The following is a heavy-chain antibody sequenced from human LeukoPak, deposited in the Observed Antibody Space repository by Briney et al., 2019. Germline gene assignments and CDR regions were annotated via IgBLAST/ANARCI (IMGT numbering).Heavy chain of an antibody. CDR2: IRSKAYGGTT. Sequence: GGSLRLSCAAAGFTFSNTWMSWVRQAPGKGLEWVGFIRSKAYGGTTKNAASVKGRFTISRDDSRSIAYLQMNSLKTDDTAVYYCTRRYNYDSSGYYYVRDAFDIWGQGTMVTVSS. CDR1: GFTFSNTW. D-gene: IGHD3-22*01. CDR3: TRRYNYDSSGYYYVRDAFDI. J-gene: IGHJ3*02. V-gene: IGHV3-49*04.